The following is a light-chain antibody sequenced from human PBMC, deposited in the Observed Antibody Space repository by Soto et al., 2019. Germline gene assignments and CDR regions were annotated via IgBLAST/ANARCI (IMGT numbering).Light chain of an antibody. J-gene: IGLJ2*01. CDR1: SSDVGGYNS. CDR2: DVS. Sequence: QSALTQPASVSGSPGQSITISCTGTSSDVGGYNSVSWYQQHPGKAPKVMIYDVSNRPSGVSNRFSGSKSGNTASLTISGLQAEDEAYYYCSSYTSSSSWAFGGGTKLTVL. V-gene: IGLV2-14*01. CDR3: SSYTSSSSWA.